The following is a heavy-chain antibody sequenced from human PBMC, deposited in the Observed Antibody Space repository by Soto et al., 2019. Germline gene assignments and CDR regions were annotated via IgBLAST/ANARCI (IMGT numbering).Heavy chain of an antibody. CDR3: ARPIDPRGVIDAFDI. Sequence: APVKVSCKASGYTFTGCYMHWVRQAPGQGLEWMGWINPNSGGTNYAQKFQGRVTMTRDTSISTAYMELSRLRSDDTAVYYCARPIDPRGVIDAFDIWGQGTMVTVSS. J-gene: IGHJ3*02. CDR2: INPNSGGT. CDR1: GYTFTGCY. D-gene: IGHD3-10*01. V-gene: IGHV1-2*02.